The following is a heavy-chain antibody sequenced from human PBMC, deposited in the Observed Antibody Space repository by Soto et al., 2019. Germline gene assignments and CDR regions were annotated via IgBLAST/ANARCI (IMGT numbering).Heavy chain of an antibody. D-gene: IGHD4-17*01. J-gene: IGHJ5*02. CDR2: ISYDGSNK. Sequence: QVQLVESGGGVVQPGRSLRLSCAASGFTFSSYGMHWVRQAPGKGLEWVAVISYDGSNKYYADSVKGRFTISRDNSKNTLYLQRNSLRAEETAVYYWRTGDDYGDYGWFDPWGQGTLVTVSS. CDR3: RTGDDYGDYGWFDP. CDR1: GFTFSSYG. V-gene: IGHV3-30*03.